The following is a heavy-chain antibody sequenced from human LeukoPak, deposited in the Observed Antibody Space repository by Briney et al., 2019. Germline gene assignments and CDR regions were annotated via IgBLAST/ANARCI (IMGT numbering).Heavy chain of an antibody. CDR2: ITGYGAT. D-gene: IGHD6-13*01. J-gene: IGHJ5*02. V-gene: IGHV3-23*01. CDR3: AKGAAAGKVDWFDP. Sequence: GGSLRLSCAASGFTFSNFAMMWVRQAPGTGLQWVSTITGYGATFYADSVRGRFAIFRDTSMNTLFLQMNSLGAEDTAVYYCAKGAAAGKVDWFDPWGQGTLVTVSS. CDR1: GFTFSNFA.